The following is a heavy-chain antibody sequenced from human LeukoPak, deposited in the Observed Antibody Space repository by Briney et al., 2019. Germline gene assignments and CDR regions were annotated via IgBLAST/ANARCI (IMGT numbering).Heavy chain of an antibody. V-gene: IGHV3-23*01. CDR2: ISGAADTT. Sequence: PGGSLRLSCVASGFTFNNYAMSWVRQAPGKGLEWVSVISGAADTTYYADSVKGRFTISRDNSKNTLYLQMNSLRAEDTAVYYCARAVAAAGYYYYYMDVWGKGTTVTVSS. CDR1: GFTFNNYA. D-gene: IGHD6-13*01. J-gene: IGHJ6*03. CDR3: ARAVAAAGYYYYYMDV.